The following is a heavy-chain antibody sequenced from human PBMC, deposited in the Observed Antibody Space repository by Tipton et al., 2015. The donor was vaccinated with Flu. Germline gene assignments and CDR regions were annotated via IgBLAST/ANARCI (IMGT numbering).Heavy chain of an antibody. CDR1: GGSIRGNNYY. V-gene: IGHV4-39*07. Sequence: TLSLTCTVSGGSIRGNNYYWGWIRQSPEKGLEWIGGAPYIGDTYYNPSLESRVAISLDTSRDQFSLKLSSLTAADTAVYYCARASGSGTYVIFDYWGQGTLVTVSS. CDR3: ARASGSGTYVIFDY. CDR2: APYIGDT. J-gene: IGHJ4*02. D-gene: IGHD3-10*01.